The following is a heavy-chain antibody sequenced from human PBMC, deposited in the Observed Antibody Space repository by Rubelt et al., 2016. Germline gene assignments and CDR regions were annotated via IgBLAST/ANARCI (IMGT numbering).Heavy chain of an antibody. Sequence: EVQLVESGGGLVQPGGSLRLSCAASGFTFSSYWMSWVRQAPGKGLEWVSAISGSGGSTYYADSVKGRFTISRDNSKNTLCLQMNSRGVEETAVDYCATDYYVSVSRGDWGQGSLVTVSS. CDR2: ISGSGGST. CDR3: ATDYYVSVSRGD. CDR1: GFTFSSYW. J-gene: IGHJ4*02. D-gene: IGHD3-10*02. V-gene: IGHV3-23*04.